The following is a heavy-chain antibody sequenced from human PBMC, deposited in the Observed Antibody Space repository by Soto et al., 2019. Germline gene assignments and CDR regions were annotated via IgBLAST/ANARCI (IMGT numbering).Heavy chain of an antibody. CDR2: ISWNSGTI. CDR1: GFIFDDYG. J-gene: IGHJ2*01. CDR3: AKDVKSSGLGWFFDL. D-gene: IGHD6-19*01. Sequence: EGQLVESWGGLVQPGRSLRLSCEGAGFIFDDYGMQWVRQVPGKGLEWVSGISWNSGTINYADSVRGRFTISRDNAKNILYLQMDSLRTEDTALYYCAKDVKSSGLGWFFDLWGRGTPVTVSS. V-gene: IGHV3-9*01.